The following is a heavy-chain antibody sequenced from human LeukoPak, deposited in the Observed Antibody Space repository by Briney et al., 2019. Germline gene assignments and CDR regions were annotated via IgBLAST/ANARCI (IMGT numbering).Heavy chain of an antibody. V-gene: IGHV6-1*01. CDR3: ARGNNGWIDY. D-gene: IGHD1/OR15-1a*01. CDR2: TYYRSKWYH. CDR1: GDRVSRNSAA. Sequence: SQTLSPTCAISGDRVSRNSAAWNWLRQSPSRGLEWLGRTYYRSKWYHDYAVSVKSRITISPDTSKNQFSLQLNSVTPEDTAVYFCARGNNGWIDYWGQGTLVTVSS. J-gene: IGHJ4*02.